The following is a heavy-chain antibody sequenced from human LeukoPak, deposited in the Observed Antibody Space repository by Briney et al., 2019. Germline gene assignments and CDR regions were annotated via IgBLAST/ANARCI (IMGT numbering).Heavy chain of an antibody. V-gene: IGHV3-7*01. D-gene: IGHD1-1*01. J-gene: IGHJ4*02. CDR1: GFTFSSYW. CDR3: ARGGGTFNC. Sequence: GDSLRLSCAASGFTFSSYWMTWVRQVTGKGLEWVASIHPEGSEKYYVDSVKGRFTISRDNAKNSLYLQMNSLRVDDTAAYYCARGGGTFNCWGQGTPVIVSS. CDR2: IHPEGSEK.